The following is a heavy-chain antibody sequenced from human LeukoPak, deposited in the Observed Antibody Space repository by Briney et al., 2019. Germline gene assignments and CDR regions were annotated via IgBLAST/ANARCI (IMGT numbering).Heavy chain of an antibody. J-gene: IGHJ4*02. V-gene: IGHV4-39*07. CDR3: ARLYGNYQNYFDY. CDR1: GGSISTITYY. D-gene: IGHD1-7*01. CDR2: MYYRGNT. Sequence: SETLSLTCTVSGGSISTITYYWGWIRQPPGKGLEWVGHMYYRGNTFYNPSLKSRVTISVDTPKNQFSLKLRSVTAADTAVYYCARLYGNYQNYFDYWGQGTLVTVSS.